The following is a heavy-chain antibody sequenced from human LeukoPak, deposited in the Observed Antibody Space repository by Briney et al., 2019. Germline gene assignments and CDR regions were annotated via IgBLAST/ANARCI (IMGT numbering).Heavy chain of an antibody. CDR2: IHHSGTT. Sequence: SGTLSLTCVVSGGSISTSNWWSWVRQPPGKGLGWIGEIHHSGTTNYNPSLKSRVTISVDKSKNQFSLKLTSVTVADTAVYYCTRGGLTFGGDWGQGTLVTVSS. J-gene: IGHJ4*02. CDR1: GGSISTSNW. V-gene: IGHV4-4*02. D-gene: IGHD3-10*01. CDR3: TRGGLTFGGD.